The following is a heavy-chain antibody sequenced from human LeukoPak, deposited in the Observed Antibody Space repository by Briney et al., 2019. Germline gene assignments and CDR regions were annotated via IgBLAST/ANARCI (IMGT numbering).Heavy chain of an antibody. Sequence: SETLSLTCAVYGGSFSGYYWSWIRQPPGKGLEWIGEINHSGSTNYNPSLKSRVTISVDTSENQFSLKLSSVTAADTAVYYCARWYDPWFREYYYYYYGMDVWGQGTTVTVSS. CDR2: INHSGST. CDR3: ARWYDPWFREYYYYYYGMDV. D-gene: IGHD3-10*01. V-gene: IGHV4-34*01. CDR1: GGSFSGYY. J-gene: IGHJ6*02.